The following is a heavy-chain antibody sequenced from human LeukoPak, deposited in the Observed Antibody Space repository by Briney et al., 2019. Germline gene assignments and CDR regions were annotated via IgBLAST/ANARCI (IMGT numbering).Heavy chain of an antibody. J-gene: IGHJ5*02. CDR2: MNPNSGNT. V-gene: IGHV1-8*01. CDR3: ARGHRDNWLDP. Sequence: ASVKVSCKASGYTFTNYDINWVRQATGQGLEWMGWMNPNSGNTGYAQKFQGRVTMTRNTSISTAYMELSSLTSDDTAVYYCARGHRDNWLDPWGQGTLATVSS. CDR1: GYTFTNYD.